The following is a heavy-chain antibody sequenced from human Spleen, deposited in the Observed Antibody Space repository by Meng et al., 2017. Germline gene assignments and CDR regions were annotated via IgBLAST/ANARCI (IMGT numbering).Heavy chain of an antibody. J-gene: IGHJ5*02. D-gene: IGHD6-13*01. CDR3: ARVGYSSSWPPFDP. V-gene: IGHV6-1*01. CDR1: GDSVSSNTAA. Sequence: GHLQPEGPRLVQPSQTLPPPCACSGDSVSSNTAAWNWIRQSPSRGLEWLGRTYYRSKWYNDYAVSVKSRITINPDPSKNQFSLQLNSVTPEDTAVYYCARVGYSSSWPPFDPWGQGTLVTVSS. CDR2: TYYRSKWYN.